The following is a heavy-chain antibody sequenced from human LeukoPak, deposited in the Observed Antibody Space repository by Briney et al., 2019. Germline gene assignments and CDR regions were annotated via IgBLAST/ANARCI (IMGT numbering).Heavy chain of an antibody. J-gene: IGHJ5*02. D-gene: IGHD3-10*01. CDR1: GDSVPSYTAA. V-gene: IGHV6-1*01. CDR2: THYRSKWYN. CDR3: ARDLDGSGSPQNWFDP. Sequence: SQTLSLTCAISGDSVPSYTAAWNWVRQSPSRGLEWLGRTHYRSKWYNDYADSVKSRMSINPDTSKNQFSLQLNSLTPEDTAVYYCARDLDGSGSPQNWFDPWGQGTQVTVSS.